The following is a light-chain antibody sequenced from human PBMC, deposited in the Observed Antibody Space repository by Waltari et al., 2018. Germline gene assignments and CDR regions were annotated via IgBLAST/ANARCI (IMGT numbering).Light chain of an antibody. CDR3: CSYAGSSTLV. J-gene: IGLJ2*01. CDR2: EVS. V-gene: IGLV2-23*02. CDR1: SSDVGSYNL. Sequence: QSALTQPASVSGSPGQSITISCPGTSSDVGSYNLVSWYQQPPGKAPKLMIYEVSKRPAGVSNRCSGSKSGNTASLTISGLQAEDEADYYCCSYAGSSTLVFGGGTKLTVL.